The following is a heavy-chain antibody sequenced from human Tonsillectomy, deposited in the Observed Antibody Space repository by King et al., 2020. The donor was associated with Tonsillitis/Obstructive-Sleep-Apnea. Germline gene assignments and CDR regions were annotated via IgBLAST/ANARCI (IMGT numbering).Heavy chain of an antibody. CDR2: IYYSGST. D-gene: IGHD3-22*01. Sequence: QLQESGPGLVKSSETLSLTCTVSGGSISSSSYYWGWIRQPPGKGLEWIGSIYYSGSTYYNPSLKSRVTISVDTSKNQFSLNLSSVTAADTAVYYCATLRQYYDNGDYFDLNFDYWGQGTLVTVSS. V-gene: IGHV4-39*01. J-gene: IGHJ4*02. CDR3: ATLRQYYDNGDYFDLNFDY. CDR1: GGSISSSSYY.